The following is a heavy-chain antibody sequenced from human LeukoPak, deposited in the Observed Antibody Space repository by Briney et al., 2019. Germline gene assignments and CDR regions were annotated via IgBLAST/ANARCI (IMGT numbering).Heavy chain of an antibody. Sequence: ASVKVSCKASGYTFTGYYMHWVRQAPGRGLEWMGRINPNSGGTNYAQKFQGRVTMTRDTSISTAYMELSRLRSDDTAVYYCARDLFITMIVVVTKDAFDIWGQGTMVTVSS. CDR3: ARDLFITMIVVVTKDAFDI. J-gene: IGHJ3*02. CDR2: INPNSGGT. CDR1: GYTFTGYY. V-gene: IGHV1-2*06. D-gene: IGHD3-22*01.